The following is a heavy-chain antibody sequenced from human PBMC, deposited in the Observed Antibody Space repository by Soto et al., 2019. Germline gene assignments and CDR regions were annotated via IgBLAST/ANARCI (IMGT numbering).Heavy chain of an antibody. D-gene: IGHD2-21*02. Sequence: GGSLRLSCAASGFTFSSYAMSWVRQAPGKGLEWVSAMSESGSSIYYADSVKGRFTISRDNSKNTLYLQMNSLRAEDTAVYYCAKPDIAQGDPWDVWGQGTTVTVSS. CDR1: GFTFSSYA. V-gene: IGHV3-23*01. J-gene: IGHJ6*02. CDR3: AKPDIAQGDPWDV. CDR2: MSESGSSI.